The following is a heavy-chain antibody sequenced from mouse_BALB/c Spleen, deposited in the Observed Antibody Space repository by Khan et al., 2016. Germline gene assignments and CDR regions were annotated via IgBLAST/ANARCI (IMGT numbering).Heavy chain of an antibody. V-gene: IGHV1-9*01. J-gene: IGHJ3*01. CDR1: GYTFSSYW. D-gene: IGHD1-1*01. CDR2: ILPGSGST. Sequence: QVQLKQSGAELMKPGASVKISCKATGYTFSSYWIEWVKQRPGHGLEWIGEILPGSGSTKYNEKFKGKATFTADTSSNTAYMQLSSLTSEDSAVYYGARDYGTLMAYWGQGTAVTVSA. CDR3: ARDYGTLMAY.